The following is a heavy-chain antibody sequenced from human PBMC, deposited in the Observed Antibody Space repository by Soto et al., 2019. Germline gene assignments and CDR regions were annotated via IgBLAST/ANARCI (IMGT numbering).Heavy chain of an antibody. Sequence: QVQLVQSGAEVKKPGASVKVSCKASGYTFTSYAMHWVRQAPGQRLEGMGWINAGNGNTKYSQKFQVRVTITSDTSASTDYMELSSLRSEDTAVDYCARSGLRAYYYYGMDVWGQGTTVTVSS. D-gene: IGHD3-10*01. CDR2: INAGNGNT. J-gene: IGHJ6*02. V-gene: IGHV1-3*01. CDR3: ARSGLRAYYYYGMDV. CDR1: GYTFTSYA.